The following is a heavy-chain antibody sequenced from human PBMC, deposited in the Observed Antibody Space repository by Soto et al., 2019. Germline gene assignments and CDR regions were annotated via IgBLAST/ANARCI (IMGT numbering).Heavy chain of an antibody. CDR2: TYYRSKWYN. CDR3: ARSLAAAGLFDY. V-gene: IGHV6-1*01. CDR1: GDSVSSNSSA. D-gene: IGHD6-13*01. J-gene: IGHJ4*02. Sequence: SQTLSLTCAISGDSVSSNSSAWNCISQSPSRGLEWLGRTYYRSKWYNDYAVSVKSRITINPDTSKNQFSLQLNSVTPEDTAVYYCARSLAAAGLFDYWGQGTLVTVS.